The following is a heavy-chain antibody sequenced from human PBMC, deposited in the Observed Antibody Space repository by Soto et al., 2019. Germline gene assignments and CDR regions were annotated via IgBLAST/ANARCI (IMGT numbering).Heavy chain of an antibody. J-gene: IGHJ4*02. CDR1: GFTFSSCA. Sequence: QVQLVESGGGVVQPGRSLRLSCAASGFTFSSCAMHWVRQAPGKGLEWVALISYDGSNKYYADSVKGRFTISRDNSKNTVHLQMNSLRAEDTAVYYCARDTRDLRFLEWSYYFDYWGQGTLVTVSS. CDR3: ARDTRDLRFLEWSYYFDY. D-gene: IGHD3-3*01. CDR2: ISYDGSNK. V-gene: IGHV3-30-3*01.